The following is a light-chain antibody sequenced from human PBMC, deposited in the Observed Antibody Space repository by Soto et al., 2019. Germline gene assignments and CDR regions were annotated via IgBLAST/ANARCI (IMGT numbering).Light chain of an antibody. Sequence: QCVLAQPASVSGSPGQSITISCTGTSSDVGGYNYVSWYQQHPGKAPKLMIYEVSNRPSGVSNRFSGSKSGNTASLTISGLQAEDEADYYCSSYTSSSTVFGTGTKVTVL. CDR1: SSDVGGYNY. CDR3: SSYTSSSTV. V-gene: IGLV2-14*01. CDR2: EVS. J-gene: IGLJ1*01.